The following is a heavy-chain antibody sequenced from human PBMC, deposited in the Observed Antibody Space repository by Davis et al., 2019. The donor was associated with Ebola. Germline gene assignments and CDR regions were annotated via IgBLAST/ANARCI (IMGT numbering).Heavy chain of an antibody. Sequence: PGGSLRLSCTVSGVSIIDHYWSCIRQSPGKGLEWICYIDYRGRSTYKPSLRSRITMSVDTSKNQFSLKLKSITAADTAVYYCARGGSPAMFKGVDEWGQGTLVTVAS. V-gene: IGHV4-59*11. CDR3: ARGGSPAMFKGVDE. CDR2: IDYRGRS. D-gene: IGHD2-2*01. J-gene: IGHJ4*02. CDR1: GVSIIDHY.